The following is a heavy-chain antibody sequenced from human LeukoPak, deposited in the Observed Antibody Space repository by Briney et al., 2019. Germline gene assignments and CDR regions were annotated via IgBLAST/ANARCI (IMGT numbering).Heavy chain of an antibody. J-gene: IGHJ4*02. Sequence: SKTLSLTCAVSGGSINSSNWWSWVRQPPGKGLEWIGEVYHIGSTNYNPSLKSRVTISVDKSKNQFSLKLNSVTAADTAVYYCGRDLPLSSLDYWGQGILVTVSS. CDR2: VYHIGST. CDR1: GGSINSSNW. V-gene: IGHV4-4*02. CDR3: GRDLPLSSLDY.